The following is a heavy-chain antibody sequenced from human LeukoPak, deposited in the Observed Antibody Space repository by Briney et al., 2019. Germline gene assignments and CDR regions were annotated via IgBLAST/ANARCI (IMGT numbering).Heavy chain of an antibody. CDR1: GFTFSSYS. V-gene: IGHV3-21*01. CDR3: ARDLVVPAATRAFDI. J-gene: IGHJ3*02. D-gene: IGHD2-2*01. CDR2: ISSSSSYI. Sequence: PGGSLRLSCAASGFTFSSYSMNWVRQAPGKGLEWVSSISSSSSYIYYADSVKGRFTISRDNAKNSLYLQMNSLRAEDTAVYYCARDLVVPAATRAFDIWGQGTMVTVSS.